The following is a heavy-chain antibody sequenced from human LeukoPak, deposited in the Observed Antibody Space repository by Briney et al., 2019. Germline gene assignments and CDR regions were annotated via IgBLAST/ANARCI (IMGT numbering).Heavy chain of an antibody. CDR2: IKSKTDGGTT. CDR1: GFTFSNAW. CDR3: TTKIETTIFGTMDV. V-gene: IGHV3-15*01. D-gene: IGHD3-3*01. J-gene: IGHJ6*03. Sequence: GGSLRLSCAASGFTFSNAWMSWVRQAPGKGLEWVGRIKSKTDGGTTDYAAPVKGRFTISRDDSKNTLYLQVNSLETEDTAVYYCTTKIETTIFGTMDVWGKGTTVTVSS.